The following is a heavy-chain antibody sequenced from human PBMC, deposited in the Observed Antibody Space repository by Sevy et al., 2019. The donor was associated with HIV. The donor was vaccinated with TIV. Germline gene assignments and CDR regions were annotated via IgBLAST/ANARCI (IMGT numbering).Heavy chain of an antibody. CDR3: ARGGATVYFDY. CDR1: GFTFSSYA. CDR2: ISYDGSNK. Sequence: GGSLRLSCAASGFTFSSYAMHWVRQAPGKGLEWVAVISYDGSNKYYADSVKGRFTISRDNSKNTLYLQMNSLRAEETAVYYCARGGATVYFDYWGQGTLVTVSS. V-gene: IGHV3-30-3*01. J-gene: IGHJ4*02. D-gene: IGHD1-26*01.